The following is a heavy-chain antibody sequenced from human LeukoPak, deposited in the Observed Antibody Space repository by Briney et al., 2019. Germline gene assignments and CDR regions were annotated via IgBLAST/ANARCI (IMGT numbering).Heavy chain of an antibody. CDR3: AKDIDFDP. V-gene: IGHV3-15*05. CDR1: GFTFSNAW. D-gene: IGHD3-16*02. J-gene: IGHJ5*02. Sequence: GGSLRLSCAASGFTFSNAWMSWVRQAPGKGLEWVGRIKSKTDGGTTDYAAPVKGRFTISRDDSKNTLYLQMNSLRAEDTALYYCAKDIDFDPWGQGTLVIVSS. CDR2: IKSKTDGGTT.